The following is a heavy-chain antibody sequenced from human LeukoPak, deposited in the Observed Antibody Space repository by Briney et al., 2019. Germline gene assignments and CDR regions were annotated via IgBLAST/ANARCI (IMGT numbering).Heavy chain of an antibody. J-gene: IGHJ4*02. CDR3: ARDPGAGTGDYFDY. V-gene: IGHV1-18*01. CDR1: GYTFTYFG. CDR2: IGPYNGNT. Sequence: ASVKVSCKASGYTFTYFGISWVRQAPGQGLEWMGWIGPYNGNTDFAQKLQGRVTLTTDTSTSTAYLELRSLRSDDTAVYYCARDPGAGTGDYFDYWGQGTLVTVSS. D-gene: IGHD6-19*01.